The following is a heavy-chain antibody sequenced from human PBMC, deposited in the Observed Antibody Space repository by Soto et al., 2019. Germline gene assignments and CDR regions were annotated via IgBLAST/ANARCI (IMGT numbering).Heavy chain of an antibody. J-gene: IGHJ6*02. CDR3: AKPQPRGYSYGYILNYGMDV. V-gene: IGHV3-23*01. CDR1: GFTFSSYA. Sequence: GGSLRLSCAASGFTFSSYAMSWVRQAPGKGLEWVSAISGSGGSTYYADSVKGRFTISRDNSKNTLYLQMNSLRAEDTAVYYCAKPQPRGYSYGYILNYGMDVWGQGTTVTVSS. CDR2: ISGSGGST. D-gene: IGHD5-18*01.